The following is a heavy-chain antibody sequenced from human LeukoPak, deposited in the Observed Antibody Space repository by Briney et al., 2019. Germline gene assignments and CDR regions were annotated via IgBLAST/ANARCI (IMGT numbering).Heavy chain of an antibody. V-gene: IGHV4-30-4*01. D-gene: IGHD3-16*01. Sequence: SETLSLTCSVSGGSISSGAYYWSWIRQPPGKGLEWIGYIFYSGGTYYNPSLKSQITISVDTSMNQFSLKLSSVTAADTAVYYCARDGRGTAVSDIWGQGTMVTVSS. CDR3: ARDGRGTAVSDI. CDR2: IFYSGGT. J-gene: IGHJ3*02. CDR1: GGSISSGAYY.